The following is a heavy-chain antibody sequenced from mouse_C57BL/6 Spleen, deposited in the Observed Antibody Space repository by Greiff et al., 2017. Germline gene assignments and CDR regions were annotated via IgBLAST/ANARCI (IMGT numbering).Heavy chain of an antibody. D-gene: IGHD1-1*01. J-gene: IGHJ4*01. CDR2: IYPGDGDT. CDR3: ASYYYGSSDGAMDD. Sequence: VKLQQSGPELVKPGASVKISCKASGYAFSSSWMTWVQQRPGKGLEWIGRIYPGDGDTNYNGKFKGKATLTADKSSSTAYMQLSSLTSEDSAVYFCASYYYGSSDGAMDDWGKGTSVTVSS. V-gene: IGHV1-82*01. CDR1: GYAFSSSW.